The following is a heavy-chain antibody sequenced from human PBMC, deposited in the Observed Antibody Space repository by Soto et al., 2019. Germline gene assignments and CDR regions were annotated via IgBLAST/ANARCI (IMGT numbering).Heavy chain of an antibody. Sequence: SEALSLTGAVSCGSVISGNYCWSLLRQPPGKGLEWIGYVYYSGSTNYNPSLKSRVTISVDTSKNQFSLKLSSVTAADTAVYYCARSRRGYSYGYFDYWGQGTLVTVSS. J-gene: IGHJ4*02. V-gene: IGHV4-61*01. CDR2: VYYSGST. CDR1: CGSVISGNYC. D-gene: IGHD5-18*01. CDR3: ARSRRGYSYGYFDY.